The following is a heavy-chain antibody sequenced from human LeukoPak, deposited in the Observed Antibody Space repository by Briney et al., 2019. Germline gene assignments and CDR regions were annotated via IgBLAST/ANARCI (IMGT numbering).Heavy chain of an antibody. CDR3: ARARASGRSGFDY. V-gene: IGHV3-48*02. CDR1: GLTVSSYS. Sequence: PGGSLRLSCAASGLTVSSYSMNWVRQAPGKGLEWASYISSSSSTIYYADSVKGRFTISRDNAKNSLYLQMNSLRDEDTAVYYCARARASGRSGFDYWGQGTLVTVSS. CDR2: ISSSSSTI. D-gene: IGHD2-15*01. J-gene: IGHJ4*02.